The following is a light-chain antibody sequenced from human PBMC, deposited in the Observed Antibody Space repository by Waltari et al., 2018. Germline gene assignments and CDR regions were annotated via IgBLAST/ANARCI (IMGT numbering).Light chain of an antibody. CDR1: QSVSSD. J-gene: IGKJ1*01. Sequence: EIVMTQSPATLSVSPGGRATPPCRARQSVSSDLAWYQQKPGQAPRLLIYGASTRATDIPARFSGSGSGTDFTLTINSLQSEDFAVYYCQQYNSYSLAWTFGQGTKVEIK. CDR3: QQYNSYSLAWT. V-gene: IGKV3-15*01. CDR2: GAS.